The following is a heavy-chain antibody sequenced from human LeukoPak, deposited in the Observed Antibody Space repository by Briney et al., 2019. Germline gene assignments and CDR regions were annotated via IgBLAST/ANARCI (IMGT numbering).Heavy chain of an antibody. CDR2: IYYSGST. Sequence: SETLSLTCTVSGGSISSSSYYWGWIRQPPGKGLEWIGSIYYSGSTYYNPSLKSRVTISVGTSKNQFSLKLSSVTAADTAVYYCARGSWGNAFLGDYFDYWGQGTLVTVSS. D-gene: IGHD4-23*01. V-gene: IGHV4-39*07. J-gene: IGHJ4*02. CDR3: ARGSWGNAFLGDYFDY. CDR1: GGSISSSSYY.